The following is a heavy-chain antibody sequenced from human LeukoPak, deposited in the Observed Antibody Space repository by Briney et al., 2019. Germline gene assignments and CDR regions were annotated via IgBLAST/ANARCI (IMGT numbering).Heavy chain of an antibody. D-gene: IGHD6-13*01. CDR2: IYYSGST. J-gene: IGHJ1*01. Sequence: PSETLSLTCTVSGGSISSGGYYWSWIRQPPGKGLEWIGYIYYSGSTNYNPSLKSRVTISVDTSKNQFSLKLSSVTAADTAVYYCARHGLAGHSSWFYAEYFQHWGQGTLVTVSS. CDR1: GGSISSGGYY. V-gene: IGHV4-61*08. CDR3: ARHGLAGHSSWFYAEYFQH.